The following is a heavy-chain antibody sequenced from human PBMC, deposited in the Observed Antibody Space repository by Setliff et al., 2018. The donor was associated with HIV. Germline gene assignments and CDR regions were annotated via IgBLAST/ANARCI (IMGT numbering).Heavy chain of an antibody. CDR1: GGSISTYY. V-gene: IGHV4-59*01. CDR3: ARVQMAYAAFDV. D-gene: IGHD4-17*01. CDR2: IYFTGSS. Sequence: PSETLSLTCTVSGGSISTYYWSWIRQPSGKGLEWIGSIYFTGSSDNNPSLKSRVTLSVDTSKHQFSLKPSSVTAADTAVYYCARVQMAYAAFDVWGQGTMVTVSS. J-gene: IGHJ3*01.